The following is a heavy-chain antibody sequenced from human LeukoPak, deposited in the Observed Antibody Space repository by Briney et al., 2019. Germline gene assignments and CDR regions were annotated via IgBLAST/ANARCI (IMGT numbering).Heavy chain of an antibody. J-gene: IGHJ4*02. CDR2: INSDGSST. Sequence: GGSLRLSCAASGFTFSSYWMHWVRQAPGKGLVWVSRINSDGSSTSYADSVKGRFTISRDNAKNSLYLQMNSLRAEDTAVYYCVMDGSYYALDYWGQGTLVTVSS. D-gene: IGHD1-26*01. CDR3: VMDGSYYALDY. V-gene: IGHV3-74*01. CDR1: GFTFSSYW.